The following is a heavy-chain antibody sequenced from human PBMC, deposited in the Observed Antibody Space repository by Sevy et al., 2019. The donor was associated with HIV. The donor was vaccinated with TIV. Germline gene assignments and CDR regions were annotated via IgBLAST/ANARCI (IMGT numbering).Heavy chain of an antibody. CDR2: IWSDGAYQ. J-gene: IGHJ4*02. Sequence: GGSLRLSCAASGFTFSSYAMYWVRQAPGKGMEWVAIIWSDGAYQYHGDSVKGRFTISRDNSKNTLYLQMNNVRVEDTAVYYCARGGYYYDNAAYYALDSWGQGTLVTVSS. CDR3: ARGGYYYDNAAYYALDS. V-gene: IGHV3-33*07. CDR1: GFTFSSYA. D-gene: IGHD3-22*01.